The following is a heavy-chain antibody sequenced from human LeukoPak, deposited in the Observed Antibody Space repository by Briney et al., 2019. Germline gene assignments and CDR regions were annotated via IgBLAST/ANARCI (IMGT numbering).Heavy chain of an antibody. Sequence: GGSLRLSCAGSGFTFSSYWMSWVRQAPGKGLEWVANIKEDGSEKYYVDSVKGRFTISRDNAKNSLYLQMNSLRVEDTAVYYCARALAVAGTGYWGQGTLVTVSS. CDR1: GFTFSSYW. V-gene: IGHV3-7*01. CDR3: ARALAVAGTGY. D-gene: IGHD6-19*01. J-gene: IGHJ4*02. CDR2: IKEDGSEK.